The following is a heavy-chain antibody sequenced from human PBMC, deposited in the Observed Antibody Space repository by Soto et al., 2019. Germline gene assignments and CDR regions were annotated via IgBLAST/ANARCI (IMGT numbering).Heavy chain of an antibody. V-gene: IGHV1-3*01. D-gene: IGHD2-2*01. CDR2: INAGNGNT. Sequence: ASVKVSCKASGYTFTSYAMHWVRQAPGQRLEWMGWINAGNGNTKYSQKFQGRVTITRDTSASTAYMELSSLRSEDTAVYYCARDKGYCSSTSCYARYYFDYWGQGTLVTVSS. CDR1: GYTFTSYA. CDR3: ARDKGYCSSTSCYARYYFDY. J-gene: IGHJ4*02.